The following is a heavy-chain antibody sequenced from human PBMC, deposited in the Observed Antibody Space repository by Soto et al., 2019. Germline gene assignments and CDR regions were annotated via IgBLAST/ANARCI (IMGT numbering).Heavy chain of an antibody. CDR1: GFTFSSYA. J-gene: IGHJ3*02. CDR2: ISYDGSNK. D-gene: IGHD6-19*01. Sequence: GGSLRLSCAASGFTFSSYAMHWVRQAPGKGLEWVAVISYDGSNKYYADSVKGRFTISRDNSKNTLYLQMNSLRAEDTAVYYCARGSYRSGWYGAFDIWGQGTMVTVSS. CDR3: ARGSYRSGWYGAFDI. V-gene: IGHV3-30-3*01.